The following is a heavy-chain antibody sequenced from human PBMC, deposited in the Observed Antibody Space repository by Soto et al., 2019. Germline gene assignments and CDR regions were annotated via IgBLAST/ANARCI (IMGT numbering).Heavy chain of an antibody. Sequence: GSLRLSCTASGFTFSSYEMNWVRQAPGKGLEWISYLNSYGNIINYADSVRGRFTISRDSAKNSLYLQMNRLRAEDTAVYYCAQKYQLPAPNIWGQGTLVTVSS. CDR2: LNSYGNII. D-gene: IGHD2-2*01. J-gene: IGHJ4*02. CDR3: AQKYQLPAPNI. V-gene: IGHV3-48*03. CDR1: GFTFSSYE.